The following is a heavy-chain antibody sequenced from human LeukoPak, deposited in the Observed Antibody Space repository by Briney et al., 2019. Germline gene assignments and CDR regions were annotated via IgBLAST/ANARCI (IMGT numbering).Heavy chain of an antibody. CDR1: GFTFNIYG. D-gene: IGHD5-12*01. Sequence: GGSLRLSCSASGFTFNIYGMHCVRQAPGKGLEWVALTWFDGSHNYYADSVKGRFTISRDNSKNTLYLQMNSLRAEDRPVYFFAREDKQMLRIYLDSWGPGKLVTVSS. J-gene: IGHJ4*02. V-gene: IGHV3-33*01. CDR2: TWFDGSHN. CDR3: AREDKQMLRIYLDS.